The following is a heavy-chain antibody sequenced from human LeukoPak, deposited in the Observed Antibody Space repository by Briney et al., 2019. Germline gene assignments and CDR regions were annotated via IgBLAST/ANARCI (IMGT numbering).Heavy chain of an antibody. CDR3: AKDADTATIIYWYFDL. CDR1: GLTLSSFG. V-gene: IGHV3-30*18. D-gene: IGHD5-18*01. J-gene: IGHJ2*01. CDR2: ISDDGSNR. Sequence: GGSLRLSCTASGLTLSSFGMHWVRQAPGKGLEWVAVISDDGSNRYYADSVKGQFTISRDNSKNTLYLQMNSLRAEDTAVYYCAKDADTATIIYWYFDLWGRGTLVTVSS.